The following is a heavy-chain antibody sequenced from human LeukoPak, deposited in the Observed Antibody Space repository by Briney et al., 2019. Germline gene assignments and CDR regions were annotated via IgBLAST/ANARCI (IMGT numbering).Heavy chain of an antibody. V-gene: IGHV4-34*01. Sequence: SETLSLTCAVYGGSFSGYYWSWIRQPPGKGLEWIGEINHSESTNYNSSLKSRVTISVDTSKNQFSLKLSSVTAADTAVYYCARAEYYDYIWGSYRSVDYWGQGTLVTVXS. J-gene: IGHJ4*02. CDR1: GGSFSGYY. D-gene: IGHD3-16*02. CDR2: INHSEST. CDR3: ARAEYYDYIWGSYRSVDY.